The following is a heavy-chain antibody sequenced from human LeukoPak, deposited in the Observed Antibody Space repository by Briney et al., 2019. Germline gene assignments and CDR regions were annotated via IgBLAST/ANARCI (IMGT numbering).Heavy chain of an antibody. CDR1: GFIFSSYV. J-gene: IGHJ6*02. Sequence: GFLRLSCAASGFIFSSYVMSWVRQAPGKGLEWVSAISGSGDSTYYADSVKGRFTISRDSSKNTLYLQMNSLRAEDTAVYYCAKDLAAARPFVLYYYGMDVWGQGTTVTVSS. CDR2: ISGSGDST. D-gene: IGHD6-6*01. CDR3: AKDLAAARPFVLYYYGMDV. V-gene: IGHV3-23*01.